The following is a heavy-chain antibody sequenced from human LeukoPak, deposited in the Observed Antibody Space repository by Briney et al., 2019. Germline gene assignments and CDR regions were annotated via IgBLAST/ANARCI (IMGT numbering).Heavy chain of an antibody. CDR1: GGSITSYY. J-gene: IGHJ4*02. D-gene: IGHD2-2*01. CDR2: IYSTGTT. CDR3: AKDAPVNIVVVPAANS. Sequence: PSETLSLTCTVSGGSITSYYWTWIRQPAGRGLEWIGRIYSTGTTNYSPSLKSRVTMSVDTSKNQFSLRLTSVTAADTAVYYCAKDAPVNIVVVPAANSWGQGTLVTVSS. V-gene: IGHV4-4*07.